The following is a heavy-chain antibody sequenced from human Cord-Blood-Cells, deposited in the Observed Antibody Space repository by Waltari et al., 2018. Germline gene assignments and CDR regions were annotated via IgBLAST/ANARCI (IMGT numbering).Heavy chain of an antibody. CDR1: GYTFTRYG. Sequence: QVQLVQSGAEVKKPGASVKVSCKASGYTFTRYGISWVRQAPGQGLEWMGWISADNGNTNYAQKLQGRVTMTKDTSTSTAYMELRSLRSDDTAVYYCARDVYSSSWYYYYGMDVWGQGTTVTVSS. V-gene: IGHV1-18*01. CDR3: ARDVYSSSWYYYYGMDV. J-gene: IGHJ6*02. D-gene: IGHD6-13*01. CDR2: ISADNGNT.